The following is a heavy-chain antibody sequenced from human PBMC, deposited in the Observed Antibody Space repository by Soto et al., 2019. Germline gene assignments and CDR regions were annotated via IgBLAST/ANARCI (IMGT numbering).Heavy chain of an antibody. V-gene: IGHV1-69*01. CDR1: GGTFSSYA. Sequence: QVQLVQSGAEVKKPGSSVKVSYKASGGTFSSYAISWVRQAPGQGLEWMGGIIPIFGTANYAQKFQGRVTITADESTSTAYMELSSLRSEDTAVYYCARDYYDSSGYYYSAFDIWGQGTMVTVSS. CDR3: ARDYYDSSGYYYSAFDI. D-gene: IGHD3-22*01. J-gene: IGHJ3*02. CDR2: IIPIFGTA.